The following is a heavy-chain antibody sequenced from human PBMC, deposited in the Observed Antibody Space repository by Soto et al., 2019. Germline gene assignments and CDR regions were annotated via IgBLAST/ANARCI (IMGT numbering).Heavy chain of an antibody. CDR3: ARDARDY. CDR1: GFTFSSYG. J-gene: IGHJ4*02. D-gene: IGHD6-6*01. CDR2: IWYDGSNK. V-gene: IGHV3-33*01. Sequence: QVQLVESGGGVVQPGRSLRLSCAASGFTFSSYGMHWVRQAPGKGLEWVAVIWYDGSNKYYADSVKGRFTISRDNSKNTLYLHMNSLRAEETVVYYCARDARDYWGQGTLVTVSS.